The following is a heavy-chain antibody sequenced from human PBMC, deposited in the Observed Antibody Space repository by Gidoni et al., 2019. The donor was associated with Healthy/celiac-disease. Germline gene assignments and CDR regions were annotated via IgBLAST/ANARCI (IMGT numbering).Heavy chain of an antibody. CDR1: GGSISSYY. V-gene: IGHV4-59*01. Sequence: QVQLQESGPGLVKPSETLSLTCTVSGGSISSYYWSWIRQPQGKGLEWIGYIYYSGGTNYTPSLKRLVTISVDTSKTQFSLKLSSVTAADTAVYYCARSFYGDYTYYYYYMDVWGKVTTVTVSS. CDR2: IYYSGGT. J-gene: IGHJ6*03. D-gene: IGHD4-17*01. CDR3: ARSFYGDYTYYYYYMDV.